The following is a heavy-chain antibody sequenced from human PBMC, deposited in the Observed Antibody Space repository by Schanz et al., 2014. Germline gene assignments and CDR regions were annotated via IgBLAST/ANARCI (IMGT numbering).Heavy chain of an antibody. Sequence: QVQLVQSGSELKKPGASVKVSCKASGYTFTSYAMNWVRQAPGQGLEWMGRISPNSGDTHSAQKFQGRVTMTWDRSISTANMELSRLRSDDTAVYYCARELCSSTTCYVRYDPWGQGTLVTVSS. CDR1: GYTFTSYA. CDR3: ARELCSSTTCYVRYDP. J-gene: IGHJ5*02. D-gene: IGHD2-2*01. CDR2: ISPNSGDT. V-gene: IGHV1-2*06.